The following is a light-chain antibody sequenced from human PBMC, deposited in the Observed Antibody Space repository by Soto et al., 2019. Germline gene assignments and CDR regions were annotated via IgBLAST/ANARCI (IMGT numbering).Light chain of an antibody. CDR1: QSVLYSSNNKNY. CDR2: WAS. Sequence: DIVMTQSPDSLAVSLGERATINCKSSQSVLYSSNNKNYLAWYQQKTGQPPKLLLYWASTRESGVPDRFSGSGSGTDFTLTSSSLQAEDVAVYYCQQYYSTRTFGQGTKVEIK. V-gene: IGKV4-1*01. J-gene: IGKJ1*01. CDR3: QQYYSTRT.